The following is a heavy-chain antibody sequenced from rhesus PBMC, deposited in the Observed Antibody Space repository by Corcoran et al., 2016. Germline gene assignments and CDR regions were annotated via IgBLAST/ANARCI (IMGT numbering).Heavy chain of an antibody. V-gene: IGHV4-73*01. D-gene: IGHD6-31*01. J-gene: IGHJ5-2*02. CDR1: GGSISGYH. CDR2: IEGNIARP. CDR3: ARERGWGSGWLGDSLDV. Sequence: QVKLQQWGEGLVKPAETLSLTCAVYGGSISGYHWSWIRPPPGKGRGWSGYIEGNIARPKDNPSLKNRVTISKDTSKNQFSLKLRLVTAAATAVYYCARERGWGSGWLGDSLDVWGRGVLVIVSS.